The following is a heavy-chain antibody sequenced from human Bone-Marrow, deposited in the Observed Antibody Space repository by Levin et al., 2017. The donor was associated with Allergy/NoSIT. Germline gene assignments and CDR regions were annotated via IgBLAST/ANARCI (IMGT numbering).Heavy chain of an antibody. CDR1: RFSFNSYW. CDR3: ATTFASSSCFSLYLRN. Sequence: SCTAPRFSFNSYWMNWVRQAPGTGLEWVATINQDGSDRDYVDSVKGRFTISRDNVKNSLYLQMNNLRAEDTAVYYFATTFASSSCFSLYLRNWGQGAAVTVSS. CDR2: INQDGSDR. J-gene: IGHJ6*02. V-gene: IGHV3-7*01. D-gene: IGHD2-2*02.